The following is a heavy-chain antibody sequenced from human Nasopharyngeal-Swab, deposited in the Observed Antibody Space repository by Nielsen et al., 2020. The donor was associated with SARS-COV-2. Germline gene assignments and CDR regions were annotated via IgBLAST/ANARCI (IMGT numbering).Heavy chain of an antibody. V-gene: IGHV4-34*01. Sequence: SETLSLTCAVYGGSFRGYYWSWIRQPPGKGLEWIEEINHSGSTNYNPSLKSRVTLSVDTSKNQSSLKLSSVTAADTAVYYCARVSDIWGQGTMVTVSS. CDR1: GGSFRGYY. J-gene: IGHJ3*02. CDR3: ARVSDI. CDR2: INHSGST.